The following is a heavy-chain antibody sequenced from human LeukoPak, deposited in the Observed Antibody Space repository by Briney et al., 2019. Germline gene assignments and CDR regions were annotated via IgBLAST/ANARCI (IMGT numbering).Heavy chain of an antibody. CDR1: GFTFSSYA. CDR3: ARAPSKGGLDAFDI. V-gene: IGHV3-30-3*01. D-gene: IGHD2-15*01. Sequence: GRSLRLSCAASGFTFSSYAMHWVRQAPGKGLEWVAVISYDGSNKYYADSVKGRFTISRDNSKNTLYLQMNSLRAEDTAVYYCARAPSKGGLDAFDIWGQGTMVTVSS. J-gene: IGHJ3*02. CDR2: ISYDGSNK.